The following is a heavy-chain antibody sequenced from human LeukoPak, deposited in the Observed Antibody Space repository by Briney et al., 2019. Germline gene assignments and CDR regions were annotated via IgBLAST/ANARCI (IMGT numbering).Heavy chain of an antibody. D-gene: IGHD3-16*01. CDR2: IDDSGNT. Sequence: SETLSLTCSVSGVSIGNYYWSWIRQPPGKGLQYSGYIDDSGNTNYNPSLESRVAISVDTSKNQFSLRLNSVTAADTAMYYCARGLHADYVYPWFDPWGQGTLVTVSS. CDR1: GVSIGNYY. CDR3: ARGLHADYVYPWFDP. J-gene: IGHJ5*02. V-gene: IGHV4-59*01.